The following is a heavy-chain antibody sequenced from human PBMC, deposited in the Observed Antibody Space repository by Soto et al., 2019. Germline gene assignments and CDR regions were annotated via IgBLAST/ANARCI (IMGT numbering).Heavy chain of an antibody. CDR1: GFTFSSYA. Sequence: EVQLLESGGGLVQPGGSLRLSCAASGFTFSSYAMSWVRQAPGKGLEWVSAISGSGGSTYYADSVKGRFTISRDNSKNTLYLQMNSLRAEDTAVYYCAKSHSPIYCSSTSGYRINDAFDIWGQGTMVTVSS. CDR2: ISGSGGST. CDR3: AKSHSPIYCSSTSGYRINDAFDI. J-gene: IGHJ3*02. V-gene: IGHV3-23*01. D-gene: IGHD2-2*01.